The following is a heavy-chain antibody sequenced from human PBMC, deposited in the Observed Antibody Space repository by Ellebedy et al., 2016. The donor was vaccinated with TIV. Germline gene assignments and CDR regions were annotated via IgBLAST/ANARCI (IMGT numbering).Heavy chain of an antibody. J-gene: IGHJ6*02. V-gene: IGHV1-3*01. Sequence: AASVKVSCKASGYTFTSYAMHWVRQAPGQRLEWMGWINAGNGNTKYSQKFQGRVTITRDTSASTAYMELRSLRSDDTAVYYCARDDGDYGQYGMDVWGQGTTVTVSS. CDR2: INAGNGNT. D-gene: IGHD4-17*01. CDR1: GYTFTSYA. CDR3: ARDDGDYGQYGMDV.